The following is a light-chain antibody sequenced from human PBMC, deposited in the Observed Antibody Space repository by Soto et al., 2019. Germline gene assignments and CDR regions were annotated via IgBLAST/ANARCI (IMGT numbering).Light chain of an antibody. CDR3: LQDYNYPWT. J-gene: IGKJ1*01. Sequence: IQMTQSPSTLSGSVGDRVTITCRASQTISSWLAWYQQKPGKAPKLLIYAASNLQSGVPSRFSGSGAGADFTLTISSLQPEDFATYYCLQDYNYPWTFGQGTKVDIK. CDR1: QTISSW. V-gene: IGKV1-6*01. CDR2: AAS.